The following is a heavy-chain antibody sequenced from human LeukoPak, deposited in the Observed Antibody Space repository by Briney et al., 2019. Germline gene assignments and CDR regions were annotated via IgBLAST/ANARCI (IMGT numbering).Heavy chain of an antibody. Sequence: GGSLRLSCAASGFTFSDYYMSWIRQAPGKGLEWISYISSSGTYTNYADSVKGRFTISRDNAKNSLYLQMNSLRAEDTAAYYCAREPAAGRHMDVWGQGTTVTVSS. J-gene: IGHJ6*02. CDR1: GFTFSDYY. V-gene: IGHV3-11*05. CDR3: AREPAAGRHMDV. D-gene: IGHD6-13*01. CDR2: ISSSGTYT.